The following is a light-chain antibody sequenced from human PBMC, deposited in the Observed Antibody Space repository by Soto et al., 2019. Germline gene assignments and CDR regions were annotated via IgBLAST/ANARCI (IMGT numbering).Light chain of an antibody. J-gene: IGKJ5*01. CDR1: QSLNNY. CDR3: QQYGRSPFT. CDR2: DAS. Sequence: EIVLKQSPATLSLSPGERATLSCRASQSLNNYLGWYQQKPGQAPRLLISDASNRATGIPARFSGSGSGTDFSLTISRLEPEDSAMYYCQQYGRSPFTFGHGTLLEIK. V-gene: IGKV3-20*01.